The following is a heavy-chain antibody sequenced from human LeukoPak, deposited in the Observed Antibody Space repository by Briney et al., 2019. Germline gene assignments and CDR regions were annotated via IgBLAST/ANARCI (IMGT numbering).Heavy chain of an antibody. D-gene: IGHD2-2*01. Sequence: ASVKVSCKASGYTFTDYYLHWVRQAPGQGFEWIGWINPNSGDTNYAQKFQGRVTMTRDTSISTAHMEMSRLRSDDTAVYYCARANLLYCSSTTCLFDYWGQGTLVTVSS. V-gene: IGHV1-2*02. CDR1: GYTFTDYY. J-gene: IGHJ4*02. CDR2: INPNSGDT. CDR3: ARANLLYCSSTTCLFDY.